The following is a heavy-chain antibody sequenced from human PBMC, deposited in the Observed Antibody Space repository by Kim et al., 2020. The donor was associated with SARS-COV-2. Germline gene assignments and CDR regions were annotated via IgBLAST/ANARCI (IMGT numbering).Heavy chain of an antibody. J-gene: IGHJ6*02. D-gene: IGHD4-17*01. CDR3: ARDREGYGVRRGMDV. CDR1: GFSFNSYS. CDR2: ISRTSTSI. Sequence: GGSLRLSCAGSGFSFNSYSLNWVRQAPGKGLEWVSYISRTSTSIYYAASVQGRFTISRDNAKNSMYLEMNSLRAEDTAVYYCARDREGYGVRRGMDVWGQGTTVSVSS. V-gene: IGHV3-48*04.